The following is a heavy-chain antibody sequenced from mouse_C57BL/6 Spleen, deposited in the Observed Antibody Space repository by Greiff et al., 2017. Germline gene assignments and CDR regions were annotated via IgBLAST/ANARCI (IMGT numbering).Heavy chain of an antibody. Sequence: EVQRVESVAELVRPGASVKLSCTASGFNIKNTYMHWVKQRPEQGLEWIGRIGPANGNTKYAPKFPGKATITADTASTTAYLQLSSLTSEDTAIYYCARWGGSGYPYAMDYGGQGTSVTVSS. V-gene: IGHV14-3*01. CDR2: IGPANGNT. CDR1: GFNIKNTY. D-gene: IGHD3-2*02. J-gene: IGHJ4*01. CDR3: ARWGGSGYPYAMDY.